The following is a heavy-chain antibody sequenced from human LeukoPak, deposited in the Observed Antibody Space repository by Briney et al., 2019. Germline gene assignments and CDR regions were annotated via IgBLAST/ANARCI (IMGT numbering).Heavy chain of an antibody. D-gene: IGHD6-19*01. Sequence: GGSLRLSCAASGFTFSSYEMNWVRQAPGKGLEWVSYISSSGSTVYYADSVKGRFTISRDNAKNSLYLQMNSLRAEDTAVYYCARDGGSAWFLDYRGQGTLVTVSS. CDR1: GFTFSSYE. CDR2: ISSSGSTV. V-gene: IGHV3-48*03. J-gene: IGHJ4*02. CDR3: ARDGGSAWFLDY.